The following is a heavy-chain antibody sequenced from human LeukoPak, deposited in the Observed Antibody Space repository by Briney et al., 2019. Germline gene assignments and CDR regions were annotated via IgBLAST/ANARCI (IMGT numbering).Heavy chain of an antibody. Sequence: ASVKVSCKASGYTFTSYYMHWVRQPPAQGLEWMGIINPSGGSTSYAQKFQGRVTMTRDTSTSTVYMELSSLRSEDTAVYCCARDSMTTVTGGWFDAWGQGSLVTVSS. V-gene: IGHV1-46*01. CDR1: GYTFTSYY. D-gene: IGHD4-17*01. J-gene: IGHJ5*02. CDR2: INPSGGST. CDR3: ARDSMTTVTGGWFDA.